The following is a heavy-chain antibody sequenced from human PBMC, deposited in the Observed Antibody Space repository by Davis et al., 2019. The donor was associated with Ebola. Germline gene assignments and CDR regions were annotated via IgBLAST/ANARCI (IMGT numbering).Heavy chain of an antibody. CDR1: GFTFSSYG. D-gene: IGHD4-17*01. V-gene: IGHV3-33*01. CDR2: IWYDGSNK. Sequence: GESLKISCAASGFTFSSYGMHWVRQAPGKGLEWVAVIWYDGSNKYYADSVKGRFTISRDNSKNTLYLQMNSLRAEDTAVYYCARVLIYGVRYYYYGMDVWGQGTTVTVSS. J-gene: IGHJ6*02. CDR3: ARVLIYGVRYYYYGMDV.